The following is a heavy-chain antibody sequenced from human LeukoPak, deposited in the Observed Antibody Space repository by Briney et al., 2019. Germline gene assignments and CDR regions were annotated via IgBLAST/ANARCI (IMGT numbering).Heavy chain of an antibody. CDR1: GFTFSSFG. J-gene: IGHJ6*03. D-gene: IGHD2-15*01. CDR3: AKNGDRGAYCSGGSCYPYYYYNMDV. Sequence: AGGSLRLSCAASGFTFSSFGMSWVRQAPGKGLEWVSAISSTGGTAYYADSVKGRFTISRDNSKNTLYLQMNSLRAEDTDIYYCAKNGDRGAYCSGGSCYPYYYYNMDVWGKGTTVTISS. CDR2: ISSTGGTA. V-gene: IGHV3-23*01.